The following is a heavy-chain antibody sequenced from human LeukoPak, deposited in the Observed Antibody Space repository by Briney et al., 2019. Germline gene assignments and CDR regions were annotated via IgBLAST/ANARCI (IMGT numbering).Heavy chain of an antibody. Sequence: SGKVSCKASGGTFSSYAISWVRQAPGQGLEWMGRIIPILGIANYAQKFQGRVTITADKSTSTAYMELSSLRSEDTAVYYCARGDSQWFTYWGQGTLVTVSS. CDR3: ARGDSQWFTY. D-gene: IGHD3-22*01. V-gene: IGHV1-69*04. CDR1: GGTFSSYA. CDR2: IIPILGIA. J-gene: IGHJ4*02.